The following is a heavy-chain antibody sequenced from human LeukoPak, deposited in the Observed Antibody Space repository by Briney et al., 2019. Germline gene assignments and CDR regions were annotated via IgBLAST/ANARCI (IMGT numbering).Heavy chain of an antibody. Sequence: PGESLKISCKGSGYSFTSYWIGWVRQMPGKGLEWMGIIYPGDSDTRYSPSFQGQVTISADKSISTAYLQWSSLKASDTAMYYCARHWRRSYSSSSLPRSGFDPWGQGTLVTVSS. J-gene: IGHJ5*02. CDR1: GYSFTSYW. CDR3: ARHWRRSYSSSSLPRSGFDP. CDR2: IYPGDSDT. D-gene: IGHD6-6*01. V-gene: IGHV5-51*01.